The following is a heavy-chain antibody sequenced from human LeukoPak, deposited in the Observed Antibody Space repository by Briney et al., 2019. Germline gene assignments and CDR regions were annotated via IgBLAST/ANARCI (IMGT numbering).Heavy chain of an antibody. CDR2: ISYDGSNK. Sequence: GGSLRLSCAASGFTFSSYGRQWVRQAPGKGLEGVAVISYDGSNKYYADSVKGRFTISRDNSKNTQYLQMNSLRAEDTAVYYCAKELGRHIVATKGFDYWGQGTLVTVSS. CDR1: GFTFSSYG. V-gene: IGHV3-30*18. CDR3: AKELGRHIVATKGFDY. D-gene: IGHD5-12*01. J-gene: IGHJ4*02.